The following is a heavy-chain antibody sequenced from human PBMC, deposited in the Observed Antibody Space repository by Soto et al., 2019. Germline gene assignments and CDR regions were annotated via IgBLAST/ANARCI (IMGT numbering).Heavy chain of an antibody. CDR2: ISYDGSNK. CDR3: AREYYYDSSGLDY. D-gene: IGHD3-22*01. J-gene: IGHJ4*02. CDR1: GFTFSSYA. V-gene: IGHV3-30-3*01. Sequence: GGSLRLSCAASGFTFSSYAMHWVRQAPGKGLEWVAVISYDGSNKYYADSVKGRFTISRDNSKNTLYLQMNSLRAEDTAVYYCAREYYYDSSGLDYWGQGTLVTVSS.